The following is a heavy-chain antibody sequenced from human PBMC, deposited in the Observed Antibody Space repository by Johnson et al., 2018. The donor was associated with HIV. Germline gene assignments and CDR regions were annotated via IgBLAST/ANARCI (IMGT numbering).Heavy chain of an antibody. CDR3: ARALEGDAFDI. D-gene: IGHD5-24*01. CDR2: ISYDGSNK. V-gene: IGHV3-30*03. J-gene: IGHJ3*02. Sequence: QEKLVESGGGVVRPGASLRLSCAASGFTFEDYGMSWVRQVPGKGLEWVAVISYDGSNKYYADSVKGRFTISRDNSKNTLYLQINSLRAEDTAVYYCARALEGDAFDIWGQGTMVTVSS. CDR1: GFTFEDYG.